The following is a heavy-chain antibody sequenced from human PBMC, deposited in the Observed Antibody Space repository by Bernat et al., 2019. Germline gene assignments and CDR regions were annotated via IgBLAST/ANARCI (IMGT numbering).Heavy chain of an antibody. D-gene: IGHD5-18*01. Sequence: QVQLVQSGAEVKKPGASVKVSCKTSGYTFVDYGVSWVRQAPGQGLEWMGWISAYNGNTNYEQKFQDRVTMTTDTSTSTAYMELRSLRSDDTAVYYCARDKRYSWIQPYYYYSGMDVWGQGTTVTVS. V-gene: IGHV1-18*01. CDR2: ISAYNGNT. CDR3: ARDKRYSWIQPYYYYSGMDV. CDR1: GYTFVDYG. J-gene: IGHJ6*02.